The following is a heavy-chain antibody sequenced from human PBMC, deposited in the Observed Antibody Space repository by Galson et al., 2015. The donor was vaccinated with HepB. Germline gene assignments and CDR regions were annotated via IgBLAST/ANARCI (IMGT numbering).Heavy chain of an antibody. Sequence: SLRLSCAASGFTFDDYAMHWVRHAPGKGLEWVSGISWSSGSIGYADSVKGRFTISRDNAKNSLYLQMNSLRAEDTALYYCAKDTAFGIAAAQGEAFDIWGQGTMVTVSS. D-gene: IGHD6-13*01. J-gene: IGHJ3*02. V-gene: IGHV3-9*01. CDR1: GFTFDDYA. CDR3: AKDTAFGIAAAQGEAFDI. CDR2: ISWSSGSI.